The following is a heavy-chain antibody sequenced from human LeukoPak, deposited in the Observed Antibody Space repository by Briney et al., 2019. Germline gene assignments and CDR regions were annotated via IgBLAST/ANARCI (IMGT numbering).Heavy chain of an antibody. Sequence: SETLSLTCAVYGGSFSGYYWSWIRQPPGKGLEWIGEINHSGSTNYNPSLKSRVTISVDTSKNQFSLKLSSVTAADTAVYYCARPRGYSGYEWFDWFDPWGQGTLVTVSS. V-gene: IGHV4-34*01. J-gene: IGHJ5*02. CDR3: ARPRGYSGYEWFDWFDP. D-gene: IGHD5-12*01. CDR1: GGSFSGYY. CDR2: INHSGST.